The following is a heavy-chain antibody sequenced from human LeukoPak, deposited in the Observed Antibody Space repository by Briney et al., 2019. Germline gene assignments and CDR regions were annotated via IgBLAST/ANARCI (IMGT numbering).Heavy chain of an antibody. J-gene: IGHJ4*02. D-gene: IGHD3-10*02. CDR3: ARAPLYSGSYPPILDY. V-gene: IGHV3-21*01. CDR1: GFTFSSYE. Sequence: GGSLRLSCAASGFTFSSYEMNWVRQAPGKGLEWVSSISSSSSYIYYADSVKGRFTISRDNAKNSLYLQMNSLRAEDTAVYYCARAPLYSGSYPPILDYWGQGTLVTVSS. CDR2: ISSSSSYI.